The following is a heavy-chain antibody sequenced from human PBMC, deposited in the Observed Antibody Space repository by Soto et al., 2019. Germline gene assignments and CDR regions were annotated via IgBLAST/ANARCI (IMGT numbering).Heavy chain of an antibody. J-gene: IGHJ4*02. CDR1: GFSLSTSGVG. CDR3: AHREYYDILTGSPLGGYFDY. V-gene: IGHV2-5*02. CDR2: IYWDDDK. D-gene: IGHD3-9*01. Sequence: QITLKESGPTLVKPTQTLTLTCTFSGFSLSTSGVGVGWIRQPPGKALEWLALIYWDDDKRYSPSLKSRLTITKDTSKNQVVLTMTNMDPVDTVTYYCAHREYYDILTGSPLGGYFDYWGQGTLVTVSS.